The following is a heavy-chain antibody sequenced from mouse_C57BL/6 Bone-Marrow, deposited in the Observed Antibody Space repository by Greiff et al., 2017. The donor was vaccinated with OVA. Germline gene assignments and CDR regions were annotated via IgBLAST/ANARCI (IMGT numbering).Heavy chain of an antibody. V-gene: IGHV1-50*01. CDR1: GYTFTSYW. D-gene: IGHD2-4*01. Sequence: VQLQQPGAELVKPGASVKLSCKASGYTFTSYWMQWVKQRPGQGLEWIGEIDPSDSYPNYNQKFKGKATLTVDTSSSTAYMQLSSLTSEDSAVYYCASWGPYDYGDYYAMDYWGQGTSVTVSS. CDR2: IDPSDSYP. J-gene: IGHJ4*01. CDR3: ASWGPYDYGDYYAMDY.